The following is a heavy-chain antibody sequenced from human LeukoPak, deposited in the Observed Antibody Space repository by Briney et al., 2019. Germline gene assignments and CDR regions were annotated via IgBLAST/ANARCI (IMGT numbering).Heavy chain of an antibody. CDR1: GYTFTSYY. V-gene: IGHV1-69*06. CDR2: IIPIFGTA. D-gene: IGHD5-12*01. J-gene: IGHJ3*02. Sequence: SVKVSCKASGYTFTSYYMHWVRQAPGQGLEWMGGIIPIFGTANYAQKFQGRVTITADKSTSTAYMELSSLRSEDTAVYYCARDTGRGYSGYEIWGQGTMVTVSS. CDR3: ARDTGRGYSGYEI.